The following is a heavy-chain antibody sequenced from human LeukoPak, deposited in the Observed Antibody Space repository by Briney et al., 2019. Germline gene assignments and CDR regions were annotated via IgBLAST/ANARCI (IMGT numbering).Heavy chain of an antibody. CDR3: VTDIRSGWRNY. Sequence: ASVKVSCKVSGYTLTESSVHWVRQPPGKGLEWMGGIDPEDGEAIFAPKIQGRVTMTEDTSTDTAYLELRSLRPDDTAVYYCVTDIRSGWRNYWGQGTLITVSS. CDR1: GYTLTESS. CDR2: IDPEDGEA. V-gene: IGHV1-24*01. D-gene: IGHD6-19*01. J-gene: IGHJ4*02.